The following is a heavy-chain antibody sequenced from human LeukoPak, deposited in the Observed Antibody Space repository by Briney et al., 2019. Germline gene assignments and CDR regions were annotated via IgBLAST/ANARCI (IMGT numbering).Heavy chain of an antibody. D-gene: IGHD2-2*01. V-gene: IGHV3-23*01. J-gene: IGHJ4*02. CDR2: ISDNGGRT. CDR3: AKLYCSSTSCSRGGYFDY. CDR1: GFTFSNYA. Sequence: GGSLRLSCAASGFTFSNYAMNWVRQAPGKGLEWVSVISDNGGRTYYADSVKGRFTISRDNSKNTLYLQMNSLTAEDTAVYYCAKLYCSSTSCSRGGYFDYWGRGTLVTVSS.